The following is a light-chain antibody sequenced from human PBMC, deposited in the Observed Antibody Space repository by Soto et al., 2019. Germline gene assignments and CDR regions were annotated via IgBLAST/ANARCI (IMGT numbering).Light chain of an antibody. CDR3: QQSYSTPFT. Sequence: DIPMTQSPSSLSASVGDRVTITCRASQSISNFLNWYQQKPGKAPNLLIYAASNLQSGVPSRFSGSGSGTDFTLTISSLQPEDFATYYCQQSYSTPFTFGPGTKVDIK. V-gene: IGKV1-39*01. J-gene: IGKJ3*01. CDR1: QSISNF. CDR2: AAS.